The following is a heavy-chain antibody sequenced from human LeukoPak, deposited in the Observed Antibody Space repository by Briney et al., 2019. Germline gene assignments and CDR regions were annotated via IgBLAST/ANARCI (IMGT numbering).Heavy chain of an antibody. CDR2: FYSGGST. CDR1: GFTVSTKY. V-gene: IGHV3-66*01. CDR3: ARFSDWLFTYFDY. Sequence: GGSLRLSCAASGFTVSTKYMSWVRQAPGKGLEWVSLFYSGGSTYYADSVKGRFTISRDNSESTLYLQMNNLRADDTAVYYCARFSDWLFTYFDYWGQGTLVTVSS. D-gene: IGHD3-9*01. J-gene: IGHJ4*02.